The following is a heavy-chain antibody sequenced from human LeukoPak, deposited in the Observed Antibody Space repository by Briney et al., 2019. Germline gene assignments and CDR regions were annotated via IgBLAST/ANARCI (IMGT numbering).Heavy chain of an antibody. CDR2: ISNTGST. J-gene: IGHJ4*02. CDR1: GGSISSYY. CDR3: ARLLAYCGGDCYVLDY. D-gene: IGHD2-21*02. V-gene: IGHV4-59*08. Sequence: SETLSLTCTVSGGSISSYYWSWIRQPPGKGLEWIGYISNTGSTKYNPSLKSRVTISVDTSKNQFSLKLSSVTAADTAVYYCARLLAYCGGDCYVLDYWGQGTLVTVSP.